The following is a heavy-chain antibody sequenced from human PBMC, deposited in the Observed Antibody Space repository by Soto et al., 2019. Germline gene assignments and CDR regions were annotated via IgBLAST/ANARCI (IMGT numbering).Heavy chain of an antibody. CDR1: GFTVSGKKY. D-gene: IGHD3-10*01. CDR2: LYDVDGT. CDR3: ARDGGGFGELLLNSYDAFDL. Sequence: DVQLVESGGGLIQPGGSLRLSCAASGFTVSGKKYLAWVRQAPGKGLEWVSALYDVDGTFYADSVKGRFTVARDNSKNTLYLQMHSLTAEDTAVYYCARDGGGFGELLLNSYDAFDLWGQGKLVTVSS. J-gene: IGHJ3*01. V-gene: IGHV3-66*03.